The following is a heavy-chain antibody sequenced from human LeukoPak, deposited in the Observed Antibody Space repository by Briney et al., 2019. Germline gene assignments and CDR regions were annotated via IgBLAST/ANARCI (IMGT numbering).Heavy chain of an antibody. CDR3: AKGGITMIPRFDL. J-gene: IGHJ2*01. CDR1: GSTFDDYA. D-gene: IGHD3-22*01. CDR2: ISWNSGSI. Sequence: GGSLRLSCAASGSTFDDYAMHWVRQAPGKGLEWVSGISWNSGSIGYADSVKGRFTISRDNAKNSLYLQMNSLRAEDMALYYCAKGGITMIPRFDLWGRGTLVTVSS. V-gene: IGHV3-9*03.